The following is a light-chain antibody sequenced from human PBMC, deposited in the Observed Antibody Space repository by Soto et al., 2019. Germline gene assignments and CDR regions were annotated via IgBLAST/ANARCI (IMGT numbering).Light chain of an antibody. Sequence: DIQMTQSPSTLSASVGDRVTITCRASQSISSWLAWYQQKPGKAPKLLIYKASSLESGVPSRFSGSGSGTKFTLTISSLQPDDFATYYCQQYNSYSTFGQGTKVDI. CDR2: KAS. V-gene: IGKV1-5*03. J-gene: IGKJ1*01. CDR1: QSISSW. CDR3: QQYNSYST.